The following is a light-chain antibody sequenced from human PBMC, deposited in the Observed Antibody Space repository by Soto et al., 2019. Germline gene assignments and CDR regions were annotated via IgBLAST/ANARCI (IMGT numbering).Light chain of an antibody. CDR1: QGISSW. Sequence: DSQMTQSPSSVSASVGDRVTITCRASQGISSWLAWYQQKPGKAPKLLIYDASNLDTGVPSRFTGSGSGTDFTFTITSLQSDDVATYYCQQYASLPITFGQGTRLEIK. J-gene: IGKJ5*01. CDR3: QQYASLPIT. V-gene: IGKV1-33*01. CDR2: DAS.